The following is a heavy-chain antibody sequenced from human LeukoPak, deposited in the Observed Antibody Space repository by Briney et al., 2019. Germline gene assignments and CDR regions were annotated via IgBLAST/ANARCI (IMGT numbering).Heavy chain of an antibody. V-gene: IGHV4-34*01. CDR2: INHSGST. CDR3: AREPKTGYYNVLPFDY. D-gene: IGHD3-9*01. CDR1: GGSFSGYY. J-gene: IGHJ4*02. Sequence: SETLSLTCAVYGGSFSGYYWSWIRQPPGKGLEWIGEINHSGSTNYNPSLKSRVTISVDTSKNQFSLKLSSVTAADTAVYYCAREPKTGYYNVLPFDYWGQGTLVTVSS.